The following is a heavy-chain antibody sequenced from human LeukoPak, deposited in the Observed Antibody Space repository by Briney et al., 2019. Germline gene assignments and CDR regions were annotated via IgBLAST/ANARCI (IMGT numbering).Heavy chain of an antibody. D-gene: IGHD1-7*01. J-gene: IGHJ4*02. CDR2: IYYSGST. Sequence: SETLSLTCTVSGGSISSYYWGWIRQPPGKGLEWIGSIYYSGSTYYNPSLKSRVTISVDTSKNQFSLKLSSVTAADTAVYYCARHSSITGTTMDWGQGTLVTVSS. CDR1: GGSISSYY. V-gene: IGHV4-39*01. CDR3: ARHSSITGTTMD.